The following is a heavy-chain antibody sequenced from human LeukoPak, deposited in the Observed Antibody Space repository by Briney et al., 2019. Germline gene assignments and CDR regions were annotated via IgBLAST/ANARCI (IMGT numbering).Heavy chain of an antibody. V-gene: IGHV4-4*02. J-gene: IGHJ4*02. CDR2: ISLSGYT. CDR3: SRESGPFSPFGH. CDR1: GGSITSTNY. Sequence: SGTLSLTCGVSGGSITSTNYWSWVRQPPGQGLEWIGEISLSGYTGFNPSLRSRVTISLDDSKNHLSLNLASVTAADTAVYYCSRESGPFSPFGHWGEGILVTVTS. D-gene: IGHD1-26*01.